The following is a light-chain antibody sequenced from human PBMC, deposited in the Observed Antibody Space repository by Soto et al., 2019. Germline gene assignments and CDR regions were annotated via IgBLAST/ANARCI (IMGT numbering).Light chain of an antibody. V-gene: IGKV3-15*01. Sequence: MTHSPATLSFSPGALARLSCRASQSVSSNLAWYQQKPGQAPRLLIYGASTRATGIPARFSGSGSGTEFTLTISSLQSEDFAVYYCQQYNNCPRTFGQGTKVDIK. CDR1: QSVSSN. J-gene: IGKJ1*01. CDR3: QQYNNCPRT. CDR2: GAS.